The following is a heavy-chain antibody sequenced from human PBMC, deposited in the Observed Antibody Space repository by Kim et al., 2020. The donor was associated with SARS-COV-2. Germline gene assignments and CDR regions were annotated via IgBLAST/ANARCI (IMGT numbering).Heavy chain of an antibody. J-gene: IGHJ4*02. V-gene: IGHV3-23*01. CDR2: FGGTTGRT. CDR3: AKVTNNGWYYFDS. CDR1: GFTLKDFH. D-gene: IGHD4-17*01. Sequence: GGSLRLSCAASGFTLKDFHMSWVRQPPGKGLEWVSGFGGTTGRTYHAESVKGRFTISRDDSKNTLFLQMNSLTTGDTAVYYCAKVTNNGWYYFDSWGQGTLVTVSS.